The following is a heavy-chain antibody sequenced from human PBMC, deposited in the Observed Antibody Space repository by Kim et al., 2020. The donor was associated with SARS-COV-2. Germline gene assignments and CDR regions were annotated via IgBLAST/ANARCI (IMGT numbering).Heavy chain of an antibody. D-gene: IGHD2-21*02. V-gene: IGHV5-51*01. CDR1: GYSFTSYW. CDR2: IYPGDSDT. Sequence: GESLKISCKGSGYSFTSYWIGWVRQMPGKGLEWMGIIYPGDSDTRYSPSFQGQVTISADKSISTAYLQWSSLKASDTAMYYCARLAYCGGDCFELRGEFDYWGQGTLVTVSS. CDR3: ARLAYCGGDCFELRGEFDY. J-gene: IGHJ4*02.